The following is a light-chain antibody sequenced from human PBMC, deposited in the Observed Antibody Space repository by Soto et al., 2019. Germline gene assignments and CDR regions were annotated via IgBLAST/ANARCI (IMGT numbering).Light chain of an antibody. V-gene: IGLV2-8*01. CDR1: SSDIGTYDY. Sequence: QSVLTQPPSAPGSLGQSVTISCTGTSSDIGTYDYVSWYQQHPGRAPKLIIFEVSKRPLGVPDRFSGSKSGNTASLIVSGLQPDDEAEYHCTSYTGDDFTFVFGTGTKVTVL. CDR2: EVS. CDR3: TSYTGDDFTFV. J-gene: IGLJ1*01.